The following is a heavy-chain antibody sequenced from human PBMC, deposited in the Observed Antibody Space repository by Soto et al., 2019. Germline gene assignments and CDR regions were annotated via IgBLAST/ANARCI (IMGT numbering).Heavy chain of an antibody. CDR3: ARDNARLQLGANYYYILDV. CDR1: GGTFSNSA. V-gene: IGHV1-69*12. CDR2: IMPIFRKP. D-gene: IGHD1-1*01. Sequence: QVQLEQSGAEVKKPGSSVKVSCKTSGGTFSNSAISWVRQAPGQGLEWMGGIMPIFRKPDYAQTCQDRVTITAHESTSTVYLELRGLTSADTAVYYCARDNARLQLGANYYYILDVWGQGTTVTVSS. J-gene: IGHJ6*02.